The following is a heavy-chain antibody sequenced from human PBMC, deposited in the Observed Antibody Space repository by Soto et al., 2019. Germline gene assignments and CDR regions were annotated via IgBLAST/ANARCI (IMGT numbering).Heavy chain of an antibody. D-gene: IGHD6-19*01. CDR2: VSHDGRNT. CDR3: AKGGRQWLVTSDFNY. Sequence: VQLVESGGGVVQPGRSLRLSCAASGFTFSDYAMHWVRQAPGKGLEWVAVVSHDGRNTHYSDSVKGRFTISRDSSKNTVSLEMTSLRAEDTAVYCCAKGGRQWLVTSDFNYWGQGALVTVSS. J-gene: IGHJ4*02. V-gene: IGHV3-30*18. CDR1: GFTFSDYA.